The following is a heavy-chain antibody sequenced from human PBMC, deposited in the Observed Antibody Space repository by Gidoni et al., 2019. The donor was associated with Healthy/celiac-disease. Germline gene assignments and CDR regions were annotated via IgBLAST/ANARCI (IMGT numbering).Heavy chain of an antibody. CDR2: IKSKTECGTT. D-gene: IGHD5-12*01. V-gene: IGHV3-15*01. J-gene: IGHJ4*02. Sequence: EVQLVESGGGLVKPGGSLRLSCAASGFTFSNALRSWVRQAPGKGLEWVGRIKSKTECGTTDYAAPVKGRFTISRDDSKNTLYLQMNSLKTEDTAVYYCTTDGGVATIFDYWGQGTLVTVSS. CDR1: GFTFSNAL. CDR3: TTDGGVATIFDY.